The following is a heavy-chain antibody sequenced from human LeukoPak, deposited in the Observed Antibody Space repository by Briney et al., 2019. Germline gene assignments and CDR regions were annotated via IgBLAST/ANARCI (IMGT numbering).Heavy chain of an antibody. V-gene: IGHV5-51*01. J-gene: IGHJ4*02. CDR3: ARAILRDYYFDY. D-gene: IGHD3-3*01. CDR2: IYPGDSDT. Sequence: GESLKIPCKGSGYSFTSYCIGWVRQIPGKGLEGMGMIYPGDSDTRNSPSFQGQVPVSAEQTISTAYLQWSRLEASDTAMYFCARAILRDYYFDYWGQGTLVTVSS. CDR1: GYSFTSYC.